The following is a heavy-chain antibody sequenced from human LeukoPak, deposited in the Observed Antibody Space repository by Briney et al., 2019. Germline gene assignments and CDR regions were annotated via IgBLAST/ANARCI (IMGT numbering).Heavy chain of an antibody. V-gene: IGHV4-4*07. J-gene: IGHJ4*02. CDR2: IYTSVST. CDR1: GGSISSYY. D-gene: IGHD3-16*01. CDR3: AANYEKGRLDY. Sequence: SETLSLTCTVSGGSISSYYWSWIRQPAGKGLEWIGRIYTSVSTNYNPSLKSRVTMSVDTYKKQFSLKLSSVTAADTAVYYCAANYEKGRLDYWGQGTLVTVSS.